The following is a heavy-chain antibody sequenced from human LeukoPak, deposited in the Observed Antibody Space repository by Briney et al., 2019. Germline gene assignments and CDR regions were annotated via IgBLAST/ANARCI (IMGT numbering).Heavy chain of an antibody. V-gene: IGHV4-59*01. D-gene: IGHD1-26*01. J-gene: IGHJ1*01. CDR1: GGSFSGYY. Sequence: SEILSLTCAVYGGSFSGYYWSWIRQPPGKGLEWIGYIYYSGSTNYNPSLKSRVTISVDTSKNQFSLKLSSVTAADTAVYYCASLIWGAPEYFQHWGQGTLVTVSS. CDR2: IYYSGST. CDR3: ASLIWGAPEYFQH.